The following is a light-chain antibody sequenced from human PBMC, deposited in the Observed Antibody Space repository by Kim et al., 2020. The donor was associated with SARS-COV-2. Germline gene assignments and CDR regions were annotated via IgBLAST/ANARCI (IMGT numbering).Light chain of an antibody. CDR2: DAS. V-gene: IGKV3-11*01. CDR1: QSVSSY. CDR3: QQRSNWPLT. J-gene: IGKJ4*01. Sequence: LSPGERPTLSCRASQSVSSYLAWYQQKPGQAPRLLIYDASNRATGIPARFSGSGSGTDFTLTISSLEPEDFAVYYCQQRSNWPLTFGGGTKVDIK.